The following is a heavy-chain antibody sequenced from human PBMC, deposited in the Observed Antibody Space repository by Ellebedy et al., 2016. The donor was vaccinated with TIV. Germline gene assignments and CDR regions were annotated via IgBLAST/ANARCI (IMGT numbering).Heavy chain of an antibody. CDR2: IDPTDSYT. Sequence: GESLKISCKGSGYSFPTYWISWVRQMPGQGLEWMGKIDPTDSYTNYSPSFQGHVTISVDRSIGTAYLQWGSLKASDTAMYYCARHRLRYFAWFESWGQGTLVTVFS. D-gene: IGHD3-9*01. CDR1: GYSFPTYW. V-gene: IGHV5-10-1*01. CDR3: ARHRLRYFAWFES. J-gene: IGHJ5*01.